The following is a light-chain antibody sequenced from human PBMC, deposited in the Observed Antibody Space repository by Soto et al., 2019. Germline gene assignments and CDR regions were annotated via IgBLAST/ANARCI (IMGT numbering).Light chain of an antibody. CDR1: QDISNY. J-gene: IGKJ3*01. CDR2: DSS. V-gene: IGKV1-33*01. CDR3: QQYDNLPLGD. Sequence: DIQMTQSPSSLSASVGDRVTITCQASQDISNYLNWYQQKPGKAPKLLIYDSSNLETGVPSRFSGSGSGTDFNFTISSLQPEDSATDYCQQYDNLPLGDFGPGTKVDIK.